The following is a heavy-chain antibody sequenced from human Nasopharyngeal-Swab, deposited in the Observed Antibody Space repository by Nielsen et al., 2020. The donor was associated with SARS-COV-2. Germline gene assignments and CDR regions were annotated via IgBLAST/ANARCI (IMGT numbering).Heavy chain of an antibody. CDR3: ATRAVAGFFDY. Sequence: ASVKVSCKASGYTFTSYYMHWVRRAPGQGLEWMGWISAYNGKTNYAQKPQGRVTMNTDTSTSSAYMELRSLRSDDTAVYYCATRAVAGFFDYWGQGTLVTVSS. J-gene: IGHJ4*02. V-gene: IGHV1-18*04. D-gene: IGHD6-19*01. CDR2: ISAYNGKT. CDR1: GYTFTSYY.